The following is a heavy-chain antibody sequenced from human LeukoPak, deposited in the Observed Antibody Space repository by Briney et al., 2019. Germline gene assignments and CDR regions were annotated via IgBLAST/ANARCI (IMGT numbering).Heavy chain of an antibody. J-gene: IGHJ4*02. CDR1: GFTFSSYG. CDR2: IRYDGSNK. D-gene: IGHD2-2*01. Sequence: GGSLRLSCAASGFTFSSYGMHWVRQAPDKGLEWVAFIRYDGSNKYYADSVKGRFTISRDNSKNTLYLQMNSLRAEDTAVYYCAKGTRGYCSSTSCLVPFDYWGQGTLVTVSS. V-gene: IGHV3-30*02. CDR3: AKGTRGYCSSTSCLVPFDY.